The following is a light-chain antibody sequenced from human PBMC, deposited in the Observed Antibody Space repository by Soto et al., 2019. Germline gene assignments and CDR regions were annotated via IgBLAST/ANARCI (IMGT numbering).Light chain of an antibody. CDR3: FSYAGAGTFV. CDR1: SSDIGNYNL. J-gene: IGLJ1*01. CDR2: EVN. Sequence: QSALTQAASVSGSPGQSITISCTGTSSDIGNYNLVSWFQQHPGKAPKLFIYEVNRRPSGVSDRLSGSKSANTASLTISGLQAEDEADYYCFSYAGAGTFVFGTGTKVTVL. V-gene: IGLV2-23*02.